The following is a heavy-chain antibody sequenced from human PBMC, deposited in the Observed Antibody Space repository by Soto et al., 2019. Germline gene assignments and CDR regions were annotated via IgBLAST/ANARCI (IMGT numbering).Heavy chain of an antibody. CDR1: GFTFSSYS. Sequence: GGSLRLSCAASGFTFSSYSMNWVRQAPGKGLEWVSYISSSSSTIYYADSVKGRFTISRDNAKNSLYLQMNSLRAEDTAVYYCARDISEAAAKTDVWGKGTTVTVSS. D-gene: IGHD6-13*01. V-gene: IGHV3-48*01. CDR2: ISSSSSTI. J-gene: IGHJ6*04. CDR3: ARDISEAAAKTDV.